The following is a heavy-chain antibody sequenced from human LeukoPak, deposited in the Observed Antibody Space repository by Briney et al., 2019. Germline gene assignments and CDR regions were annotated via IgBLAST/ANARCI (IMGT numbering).Heavy chain of an antibody. CDR3: ARPYGIVGATTPYFDY. CDR2: ISGSGGST. Sequence: GGSLRLSCAASGFTLSSYALSWVRQAPGKGLEWVSAISGSGGSTYYADSVKGRFTISRDNSKNTLYLQMNSLRAEDTAVYYCARPYGIVGATTPYFDYWGQGTLVTVSS. J-gene: IGHJ4*02. CDR1: GFTLSSYA. V-gene: IGHV3-23*01. D-gene: IGHD1-26*01.